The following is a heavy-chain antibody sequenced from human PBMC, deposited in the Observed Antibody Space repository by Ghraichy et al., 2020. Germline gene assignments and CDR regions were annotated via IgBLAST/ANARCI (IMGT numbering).Heavy chain of an antibody. V-gene: IGHV4-59*01. CDR1: GGSISSYY. Sequence: SETLSLTCTVSGGSISSYYWSWIRQPPGKGLEWIGYIYYSGCTNYNPSLKSRVTISVDTSKNQFSLKLSSVTAADTAVYYCARDYQYCSGGSCYFLLDIWGQGTMVTVSS. D-gene: IGHD2-15*01. J-gene: IGHJ3*02. CDR3: ARDYQYCSGGSCYFLLDI. CDR2: IYYSGCT.